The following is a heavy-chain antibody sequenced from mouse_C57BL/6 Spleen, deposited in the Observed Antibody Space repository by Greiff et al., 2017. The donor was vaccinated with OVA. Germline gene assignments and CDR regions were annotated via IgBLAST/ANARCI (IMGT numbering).Heavy chain of an antibody. V-gene: IGHV14-1*01. D-gene: IGHD1-1*01. Sequence: VQLQQSGAELVRPGASVKLSCTASGFIIKDYYMHWVKQRPEQGLEWIGRIDPEDGDTEYAPKFQGKATMTADTSSNTAYLQLSSLTSEDTAVYYCTLTTVAGYYAMDYWGQGTSVTVSS. J-gene: IGHJ4*01. CDR3: TLTTVAGYYAMDY. CDR1: GFIIKDYY. CDR2: IDPEDGDT.